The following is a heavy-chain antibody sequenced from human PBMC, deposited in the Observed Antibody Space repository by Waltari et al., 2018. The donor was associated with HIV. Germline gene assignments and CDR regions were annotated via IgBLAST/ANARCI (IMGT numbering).Heavy chain of an antibody. CDR2: IYYSGST. CDR3: ARMGQTDDILTGHHY. Sequence: QLHLQESGPGLVKPSETLSLTCTVSGGSISSSSYYWGWLRQPPEKGREWIGIIYYSGSTYYTPSLKSRVIISVDTSKNQFSVKLSSVTAADTAVYYCARMGQTDDILTGHHYWGQGTLVTVSS. D-gene: IGHD3-9*01. V-gene: IGHV4-39*01. CDR1: GGSISSSSYY. J-gene: IGHJ4*02.